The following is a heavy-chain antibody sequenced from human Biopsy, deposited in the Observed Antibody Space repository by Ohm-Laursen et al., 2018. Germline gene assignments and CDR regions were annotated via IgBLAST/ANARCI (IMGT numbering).Heavy chain of an antibody. J-gene: IGHJ4*02. CDR3: ARNTGWYGDLYYFDY. Sequence: EASVKVSCNASGYSFTSYYMHWVRQAPGQGLEWMGMINPSGSTTSYPQIFQGRVTMTRDTSKSTVYMELSSLRSADTAVYFCARNTGWYGDLYYFDYWGQGTLVTVSS. V-gene: IGHV1-46*01. CDR2: INPSGSTT. D-gene: IGHD6-19*01. CDR1: GYSFTSYY.